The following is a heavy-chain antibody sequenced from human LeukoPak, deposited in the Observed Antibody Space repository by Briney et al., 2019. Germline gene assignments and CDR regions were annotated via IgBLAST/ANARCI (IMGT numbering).Heavy chain of an antibody. V-gene: IGHV3-11*01. D-gene: IGHD3-10*01. CDR1: GFTYSDYY. CDR2: ISSSGSTI. J-gene: IGHJ4*02. Sequence: PGGSLRLSCAASGFTYSDYYMSWIRQAPGKGLEWVSYISSSGSTIYYADSVKGRFTISRDNAKNSLYLQMNSLRAEDTAVYCCARDRDYYYGSGSYYTFGDWGQGTLVTVSS. CDR3: ARDRDYYYGSGSYYTFGD.